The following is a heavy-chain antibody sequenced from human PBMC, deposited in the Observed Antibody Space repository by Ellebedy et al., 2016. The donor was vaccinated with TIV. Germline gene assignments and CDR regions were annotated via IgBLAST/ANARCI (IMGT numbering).Heavy chain of an antibody. D-gene: IGHD3-10*01. V-gene: IGHV3-23*01. CDR1: GFTFSSFG. CDR2: LSGSGGST. J-gene: IGHJ4*02. CDR3: AKRTQFTSIRCFDY. Sequence: PWGSLRLSCEAAGFTFSSFGMSWVRQVPGKGLEWVSGLSGSGGSTYNADSVKGRFNISRDKSKNMMFLHMNSLRAEDTAVYYCAKRTQFTSIRCFDYWGQGTLVTVSS.